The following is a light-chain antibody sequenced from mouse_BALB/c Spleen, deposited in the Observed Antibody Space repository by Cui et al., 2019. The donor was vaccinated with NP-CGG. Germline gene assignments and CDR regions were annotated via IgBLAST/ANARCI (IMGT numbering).Light chain of an antibody. CDR2: GTN. CDR3: ALWYSNHWV. J-gene: IGLJ1*01. CDR1: TGAVTTSNY. V-gene: IGLV1*01. Sequence: HAVVTQESALTTSPGETVTLTSCSSTGAVTTSNYANWVQEKPDHLFTGLIGGTNNRAPGVPARFSGSLIGDKVALTITGAQTEDEAIYFCALWYSNHWVFGGGTKLTVL.